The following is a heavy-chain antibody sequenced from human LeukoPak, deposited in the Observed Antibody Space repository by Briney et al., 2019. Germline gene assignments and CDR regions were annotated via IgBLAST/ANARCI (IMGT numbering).Heavy chain of an antibody. CDR1: GVSISSGSFY. CDR2: IYYSGSS. J-gene: IGHJ4*02. D-gene: IGHD3-10*01. CDR3: ARVPYYGSGRPFDY. Sequence: SETLSLTCTVSGVSISSGSFYWSWIRQHPGKGLEWIGYIYYSGSSYYNPSLKSRVTISVDTSKNQFSLKLSSVTAADTAVFYCARVPYYGSGRPFDYWGQGTPVTVSS. V-gene: IGHV4-31*03.